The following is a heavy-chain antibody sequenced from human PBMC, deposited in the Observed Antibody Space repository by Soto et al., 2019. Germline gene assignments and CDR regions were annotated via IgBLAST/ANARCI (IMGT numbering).Heavy chain of an antibody. Sequence: GASVKVSCKASGYTFTSYDINWVRQATGQGLEWMGWMNPNSGNTGYAQKFQGRVTMTRNTSISTAYMELSSLRSEDTAVNYCARGADFWSGYYGDYWGQGTLVTVSS. CDR1: GYTFTSYD. D-gene: IGHD3-3*01. CDR2: MNPNSGNT. J-gene: IGHJ4*02. V-gene: IGHV1-8*01. CDR3: ARGADFWSGYYGDY.